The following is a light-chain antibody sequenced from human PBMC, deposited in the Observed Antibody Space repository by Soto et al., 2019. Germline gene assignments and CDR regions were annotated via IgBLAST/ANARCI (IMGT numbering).Light chain of an antibody. J-gene: IGLJ2*01. CDR1: TSNIGTNY. CDR2: STD. CDR3: SAWDDSLSGPV. Sequence: QSVLTQPPSASGTPGQRVTLSCSGTTSNIGTNYVYWYQQLPGMAPKLVMYSTDRRPSGVPGRFSGYKSGTSAFLAITGLRSEDEANYYCSAWDDSLSGPVFGGGTKLTVL. V-gene: IGLV1-47*02.